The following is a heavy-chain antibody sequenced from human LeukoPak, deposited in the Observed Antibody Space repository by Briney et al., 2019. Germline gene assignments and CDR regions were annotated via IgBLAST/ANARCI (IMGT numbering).Heavy chain of an antibody. V-gene: IGHV4-39*01. D-gene: IGHD3-3*01. J-gene: IGHJ6*02. CDR1: GGSISSSSYY. CDR3: ARGPTIFHQTTYGMDV. CDR2: IYYSGST. Sequence: PSETLSPTCTVSGGSISSSSYYWGWIRQPPGKGLEWIGSIYYSGSTYYNPSLKSRVTISVDTSKNQFSLKLSSVTAADTAVYYCARGPTIFHQTTYGMDVWGQGTTVTVSS.